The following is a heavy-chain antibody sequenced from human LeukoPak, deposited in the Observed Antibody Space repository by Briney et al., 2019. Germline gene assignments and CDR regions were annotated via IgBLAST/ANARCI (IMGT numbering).Heavy chain of an antibody. Sequence: ASVKVSCKASGYTFISYGISWVRQAPGQGLEWMGWIRGYNGNTNYAQKLQGRVTMTTDTSTSTAYMELRRLRSDDTAVYYCARAFVRDGVAVAGTWGQGTLVTVSS. CDR1: GYTFISYG. J-gene: IGHJ5*02. V-gene: IGHV1-18*01. CDR3: ARAFVRDGVAVAGT. CDR2: IRGYNGNT. D-gene: IGHD6-19*01.